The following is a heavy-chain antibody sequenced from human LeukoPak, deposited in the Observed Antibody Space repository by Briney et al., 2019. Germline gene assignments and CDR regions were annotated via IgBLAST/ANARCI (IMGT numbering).Heavy chain of an antibody. D-gene: IGHD6-13*01. CDR3: ASTVIAAAGIGY. CDR1: GGSFSGYY. CDR2: INHSGST. V-gene: IGHV4-34*01. Sequence: SETLSLTCAVYGGSFSGYYWSWIRRPPGKGLEWIGEINHSGSTNYNPSLKSRVTISVDTSKNQFSLKLSSVTAADTAVYYCASTVIAAAGIGYWGQGTLVTVSS. J-gene: IGHJ4*02.